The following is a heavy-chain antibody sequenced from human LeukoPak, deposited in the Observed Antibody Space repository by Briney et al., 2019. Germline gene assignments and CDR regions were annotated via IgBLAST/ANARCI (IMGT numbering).Heavy chain of an antibody. CDR1: GYSISSGYY. CDR2: IYHSGST. CDR3: ARDGPDFVVVPAAILPLDY. Sequence: PSETLSLTCTVSGYSISSGYYWGWIRQPPGKGLEWIGSIYHSGSTYYNPSLKSRVTISVDTSKHQFSLKLSSVTAADTAVYYCARDGPDFVVVPAAILPLDYWGQGTLVAVSS. V-gene: IGHV4-38-2*02. D-gene: IGHD2-2*02. J-gene: IGHJ4*02.